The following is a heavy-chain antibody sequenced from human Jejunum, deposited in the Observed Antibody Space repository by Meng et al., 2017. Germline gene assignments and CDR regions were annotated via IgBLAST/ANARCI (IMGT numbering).Heavy chain of an antibody. CDR1: GYTFVTYW. CDR3: ARGQGLDY. CDR2: IYVADSDT. V-gene: IGHV5-51*01. J-gene: IGHJ4*02. Sequence: GESLKISCKGYGYTFVTYWIAWVRQMSGKGLEWMGVIYVADSDTRYSPAFQGQVIISVDKSIDAAYLEWTSLKASDSAMYYCARGQGLDYWGQGTLVTVSS.